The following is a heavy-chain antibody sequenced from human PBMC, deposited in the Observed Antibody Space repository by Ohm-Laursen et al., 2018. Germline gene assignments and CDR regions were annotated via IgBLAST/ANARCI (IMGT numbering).Heavy chain of an antibody. V-gene: IGHV4-59*07. D-gene: IGHD4-17*01. CDR1: GGSISSFY. CDR2: IYYTGSS. Sequence: SDTLSLTCPVSGGSISSFYWSWIRQPPGKGLEWIAYIYYTGSSNYNPSLKSRVTISVDTSKNHFSLKMRSVTAADTAVYYCARHQDYVPFDYWGQGTLVTVSS. CDR3: ARHQDYVPFDY. J-gene: IGHJ4*02.